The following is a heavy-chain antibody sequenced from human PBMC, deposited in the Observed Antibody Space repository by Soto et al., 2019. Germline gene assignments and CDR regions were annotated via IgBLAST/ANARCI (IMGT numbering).Heavy chain of an antibody. D-gene: IGHD6-19*01. Sequence: GGSLRLSCAASGFTFSSYWMSWVRQAPGKGLEWVANIKQDGSEKYYVDSVKGRFTISRDNAKNSLYLQMNSLRAEDTAVYYCARGWLVAGTNMDVWGKGTTVTVSS. CDR3: ARGWLVAGTNMDV. CDR2: IKQDGSEK. V-gene: IGHV3-7*01. CDR1: GFTFSSYW. J-gene: IGHJ6*03.